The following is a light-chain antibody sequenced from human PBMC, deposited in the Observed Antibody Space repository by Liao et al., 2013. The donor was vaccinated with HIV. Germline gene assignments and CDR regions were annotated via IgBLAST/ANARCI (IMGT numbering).Light chain of an antibody. CDR3: QVWDSSTANLYV. Sequence: SYVLTQPPSVSVAPGKTARITCGGNNIGSKSVHWYQQRPGQAPLLVIYYDSDRPSGIPARFSGSNSGNTATLTISWVEAGDEADYYCQVWDSSTANLYVFGPGTKLTVL. CDR2: YDS. J-gene: IGLJ1*01. CDR1: NIGSKS. V-gene: IGLV3-21*04.